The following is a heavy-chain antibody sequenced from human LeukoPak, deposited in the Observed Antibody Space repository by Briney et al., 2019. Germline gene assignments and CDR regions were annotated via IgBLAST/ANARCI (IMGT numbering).Heavy chain of an antibody. V-gene: IGHV4-39*01. D-gene: IGHD3-22*01. J-gene: IGHJ1*01. CDR2: IHYCGRT. CDR3: ARRRYYDGSGYLE. CDR1: GDSVSRSDSY. Sequence: SETLSLTCSVSGDSVSRSDSYWDWIRQPPGKGLEWVGTIHYCGRTYYSPSLKSRVTMSVDPSNNQFSLNLRSVTAADTAVYYCARRRYYDGSGYLEWGQGTLLSVSS.